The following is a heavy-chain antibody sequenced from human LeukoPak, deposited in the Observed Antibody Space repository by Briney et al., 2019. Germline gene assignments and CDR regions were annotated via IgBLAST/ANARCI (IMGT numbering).Heavy chain of an antibody. CDR3: ARTGGSFYFYYYMDV. J-gene: IGHJ6*03. Sequence: PSETLSLTCTVSGGSIRSNSYNWGWIRQPPGKGLECIGSIHYTGTTFYNPSLKSRVTISVDKSKNHFSLNLSSVTAADTAVYYCARTGGSFYFYYYMDVWGKGTTVTVSS. CDR1: GGSIRSNSYN. V-gene: IGHV4-39*07. D-gene: IGHD3-10*01. CDR2: IHYTGTT.